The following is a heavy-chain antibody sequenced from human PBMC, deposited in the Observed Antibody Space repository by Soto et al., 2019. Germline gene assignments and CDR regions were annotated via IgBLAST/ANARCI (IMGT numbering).Heavy chain of an antibody. CDR1: GYSFTSHY. J-gene: IGHJ4*02. CDR3: ARDPRRDGYNLDY. D-gene: IGHD5-12*01. V-gene: IGHV1-46*01. CDR2: IYPGGVNI. Sequence: ASVKVSCKAIGYSFTSHYMHWVRQAPGQGLEWMGTIYPGGVNIGYAQKFKGRVTMTKDTSTSTVYMELSSLRSEDTAVYYCARDPRRDGYNLDYWGQGTLVTVSS.